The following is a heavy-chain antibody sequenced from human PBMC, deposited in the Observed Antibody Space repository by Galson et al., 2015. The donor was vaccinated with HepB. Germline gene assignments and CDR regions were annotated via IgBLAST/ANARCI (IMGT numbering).Heavy chain of an antibody. V-gene: IGHV4-39*01. CDR3: ARRYGDYFPVRVDY. CDR1: GGSISSSSYY. J-gene: IGHJ4*02. CDR2: IYYSGST. Sequence: ETLSLTCTVSGGSISSSSYYWGWIRQPPGKGLEWIGSIYYSGSTYYNPSLKSRVTISVDTSKNQFSLKLSSVTAADTAVYYCARRYGDYFPVRVDYWGQGTLVTVSS. D-gene: IGHD4-17*01.